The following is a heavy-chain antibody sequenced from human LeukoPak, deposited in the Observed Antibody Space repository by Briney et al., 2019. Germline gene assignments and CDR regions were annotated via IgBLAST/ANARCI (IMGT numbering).Heavy chain of an antibody. Sequence: GGSLRLSCAASGFNFSTYWMTWVRQVPGKGLEWVANIKEDGSEIYYVDAVKGRFSISRDNAKPSLYLQMNNLSVADTAVYYCVTDQAGRHPYFFDYWGQGTLVTVSS. D-gene: IGHD3-10*01. J-gene: IGHJ4*02. CDR3: VTDQAGRHPYFFDY. CDR1: GFNFSTYW. CDR2: IKEDGSEI. V-gene: IGHV3-7*01.